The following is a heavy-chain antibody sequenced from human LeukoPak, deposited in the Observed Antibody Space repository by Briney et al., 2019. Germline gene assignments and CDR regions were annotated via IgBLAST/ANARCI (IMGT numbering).Heavy chain of an antibody. V-gene: IGHV1-46*01. J-gene: IGHJ4*02. CDR1: GFTFTGYY. Sequence: ASVKVSCKASGFTFTGYYIHWVRQAPGQGLEWMGIINPSGGSTSYAQKFQGRVTMTRDTSTSTVYMELSSLRSEDTAVYYCARDLNSSSSGPHPIGYWGQGTLVTVSS. D-gene: IGHD6-6*01. CDR3: ARDLNSSSSGPHPIGY. CDR2: INPSGGST.